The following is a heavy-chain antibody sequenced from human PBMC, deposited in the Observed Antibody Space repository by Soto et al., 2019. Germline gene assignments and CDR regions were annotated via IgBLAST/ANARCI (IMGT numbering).Heavy chain of an antibody. CDR3: AREGYSSSSLSGMDV. CDR2: ISYDGSNK. V-gene: IGHV3-30*09. CDR1: GFTFSSYA. J-gene: IGHJ6*02. Sequence: GGSLRLSCAASGFTFSSYAMHWVRQAPGKGLEWVAVISYDGSNKYYADSVKGRFAISRDNSKNTLYLQMNSLRAEDTAVYYCAREGYSSSSLSGMDVWGQGTTVTVSS. D-gene: IGHD6-6*01.